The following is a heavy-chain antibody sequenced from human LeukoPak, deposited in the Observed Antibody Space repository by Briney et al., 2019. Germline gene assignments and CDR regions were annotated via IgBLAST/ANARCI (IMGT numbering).Heavy chain of an antibody. D-gene: IGHD3-9*01. V-gene: IGHV1-69*13. Sequence: SVKVSCKASGGTFSSYAISWFQQAPDQGLEWWGGIIPFFVPQNYAQKFQGRVTITADESTSTAYMELSSLRSEDTAVYYCARGSRYYDILTGHYYYYYYMDVWGKGTTVTISS. J-gene: IGHJ6*03. CDR1: GGTFSSYA. CDR3: ARGSRYYDILTGHYYYYYYMDV. CDR2: IIPFFVPQ.